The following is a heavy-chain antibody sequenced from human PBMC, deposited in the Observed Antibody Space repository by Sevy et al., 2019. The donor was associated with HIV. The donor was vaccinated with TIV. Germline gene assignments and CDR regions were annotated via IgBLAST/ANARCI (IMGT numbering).Heavy chain of an antibody. J-gene: IGHJ4*02. D-gene: IGHD6-19*01. CDR2: ISSSGGTI. CDR3: ARDPSSSSVFYYFDF. CDR1: GFTFSSYS. Sequence: GGSLRLSCSASGFTFSSYSMHWVRQAPGKGLEWISYISSSGGTILYADSVKGRFTISRDNAKDSLYLQMNSLRGEDTAVYYCARDPSSSSVFYYFDFWGQGTLLTVSS. V-gene: IGHV3-48*01.